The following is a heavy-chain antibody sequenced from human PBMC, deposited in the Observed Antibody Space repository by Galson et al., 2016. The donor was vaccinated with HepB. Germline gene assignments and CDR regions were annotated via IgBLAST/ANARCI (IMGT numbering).Heavy chain of an antibody. CDR2: ISSSGSTV. CDR1: GFTFSDYY. V-gene: IGHV3-11*04. J-gene: IGHJ4*02. CDR3: ARGDYRVTTSGTYFDH. Sequence: SLRLSCAASGFTFSDYYMNWIRQAPGKGLEWISYISSSGSTVYYADSAKGRFTISRDNAETSLSLQMNSLRAEDTAVYYCARGDYRVTTSGTYFDHWGQGTLVTVSS. D-gene: IGHD1-1*01.